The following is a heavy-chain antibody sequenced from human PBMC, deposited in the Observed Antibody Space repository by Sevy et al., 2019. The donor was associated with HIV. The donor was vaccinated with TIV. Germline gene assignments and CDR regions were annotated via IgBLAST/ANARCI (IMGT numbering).Heavy chain of an antibody. Sequence: SETLSLTCTVSGDSIRSQSHYWAWIRQSPGKGLEWIASIYYTGSSYYNLSLRGRVTISVDTSKEQISLKLTSVTAADTAVYFWARQVRFSGVIINHFDYWGHGTLVTVSS. CDR3: ARQVRFSGVIINHFDY. J-gene: IGHJ4*01. CDR2: IYYTGSS. CDR1: GDSIRSQSHY. D-gene: IGHD3-3*01. V-gene: IGHV4-39*01.